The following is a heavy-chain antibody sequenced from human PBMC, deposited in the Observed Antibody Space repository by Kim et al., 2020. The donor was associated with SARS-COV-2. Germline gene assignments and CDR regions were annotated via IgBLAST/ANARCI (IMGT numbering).Heavy chain of an antibody. D-gene: IGHD3-16*02. CDR1: GFTFSSYG. V-gene: IGHV3-30*18. Sequence: GGSLRLSCAASGFTFSSYGMHWVRQAPGKGLEWVAVISYDGSNKYYADSVKGRFTISRDNSKNTLYLQMNSLRAEDTAVYYCAKEIYDYVWGSYRSYYY. J-gene: IGHJ6*01. CDR3: AKEIYDYVWGSYRSYYY. CDR2: ISYDGSNK.